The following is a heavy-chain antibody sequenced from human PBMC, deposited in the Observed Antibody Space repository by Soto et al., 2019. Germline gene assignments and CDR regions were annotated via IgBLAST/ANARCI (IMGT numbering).Heavy chain of an antibody. J-gene: IGHJ4*02. V-gene: IGHV1-8*01. CDR3: VRGLYDPRDTAMDKGGGYY. Sequence: QVQLVQSGAEVKKPGASVKVSCKASGYTFTSYDINWVRQATGQGLEWMGWMNPNSGNTGYAQKFQGQVNITRNTSISRAYMELNSLRSEETAVYACVRGLYDPRDTAMDKGGGYYWGQGTLVTVSS. CDR2: MNPNSGNT. D-gene: IGHD5-18*01. CDR1: GYTFTSYD.